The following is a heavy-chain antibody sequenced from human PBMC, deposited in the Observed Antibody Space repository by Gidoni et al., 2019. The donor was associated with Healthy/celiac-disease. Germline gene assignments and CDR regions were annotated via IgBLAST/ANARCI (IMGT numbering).Heavy chain of an antibody. V-gene: IGHV4-4*07. CDR1: GGSISSYY. D-gene: IGHD2-2*02. J-gene: IGHJ6*03. Sequence: QVQLQESGPGLVKPSETLSLTCTVSGGSISSYYWSWIRQPAGKGLEWIGRIYTSGSTNYNPSLKSRVTMSVDTSKNQFSLKLSSVTAADTAVYYCARYRVVPAAIRDYYYMDVWGKGTTVTVSS. CDR2: IYTSGST. CDR3: ARYRVVPAAIRDYYYMDV.